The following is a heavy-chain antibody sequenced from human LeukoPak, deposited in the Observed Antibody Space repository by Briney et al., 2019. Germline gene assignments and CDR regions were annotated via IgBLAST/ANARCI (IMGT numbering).Heavy chain of an antibody. CDR1: GFSLSTSGVG. CDR2: IYWDDDK. J-gene: IGHJ6*03. Sequence: SGPTLVKATQSLTLTCTFSGFSLSTSGVGVGWIRQPPGKALEWLARIYWDDDKRYSPSLKSRLTITKDTSKNQVVLTMTNMDPVDTATYYCAHSKWRQLVAYYYYMDVWGKGTTVTVSS. CDR3: AHSKWRQLVAYYYYMDV. D-gene: IGHD6-6*01. V-gene: IGHV2-5*02.